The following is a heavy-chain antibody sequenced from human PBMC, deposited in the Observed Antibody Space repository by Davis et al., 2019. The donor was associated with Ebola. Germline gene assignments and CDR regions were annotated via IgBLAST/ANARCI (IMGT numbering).Heavy chain of an antibody. V-gene: IGHV3-7*01. J-gene: IGHJ4*02. Sequence: GESLKISCAASGFTFSSYWMSWVRQAPGKGLEWVANIKQDGSEKYYVDSVKGRFTISRDNAKNSLYLQMNSLRAEDTAVYYCARGRQWLALRDYYFDYWGQGTLVTVSS. D-gene: IGHD6-19*01. CDR2: IKQDGSEK. CDR1: GFTFSSYW. CDR3: ARGRQWLALRDYYFDY.